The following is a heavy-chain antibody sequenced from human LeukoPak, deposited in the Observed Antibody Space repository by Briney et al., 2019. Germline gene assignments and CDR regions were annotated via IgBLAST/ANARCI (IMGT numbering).Heavy chain of an antibody. CDR1: GYTFTSYG. D-gene: IGHD3-16*02. Sequence: ASVKVSCKASGYTFTSYGFGWMRQAPGQGLEWMGWISAYNGNTNYAQNIQGRVTMTTDTSTSTAYMELRSLRSDDTAVYYCARGLGSYPEIPLDYWGQGTLVTVSS. CDR2: ISAYNGNT. V-gene: IGHV1-18*01. J-gene: IGHJ4*02. CDR3: ARGLGSYPEIPLDY.